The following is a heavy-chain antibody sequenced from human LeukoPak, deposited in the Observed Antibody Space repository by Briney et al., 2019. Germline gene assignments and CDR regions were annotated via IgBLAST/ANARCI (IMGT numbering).Heavy chain of an antibody. CDR2: ISSGSTYM. CDR3: GRVGGRSKAAKGDAFDI. D-gene: IGHD6-6*01. J-gene: IGHJ3*02. Sequence: GGSLRPSCAASGFTFSSYSMNWVRQAPGKGLEWVSSISSGSTYMYYADSVKGRFTISRDNAQNSMYLQMNSLRAEDTAVYYCGRVGGRSKAAKGDAFDIWGQGTMVVVSS. V-gene: IGHV3-21*01. CDR1: GFTFSSYS.